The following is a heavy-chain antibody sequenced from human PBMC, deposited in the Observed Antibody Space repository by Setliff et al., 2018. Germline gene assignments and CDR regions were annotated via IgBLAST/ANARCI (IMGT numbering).Heavy chain of an antibody. J-gene: IGHJ6*03. CDR3: ARERGDIVSTTSYYYYMDV. CDR2: ISAYDGNT. CDR1: GYTFTNYG. V-gene: IGHV1-18*01. D-gene: IGHD5-12*01. Sequence: ASVKVSCKASGYTFTNYGITWVRQAPGQGLEWMGWISAYDGNTRYAHQIRGRVTMTTDTSTTTAYMELSSLRSEDTAVYYCARERGDIVSTTSYYYYMDVWGKGTTVTVSS.